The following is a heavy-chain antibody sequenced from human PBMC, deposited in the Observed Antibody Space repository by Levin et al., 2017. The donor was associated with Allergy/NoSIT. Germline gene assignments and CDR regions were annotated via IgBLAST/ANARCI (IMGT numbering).Heavy chain of an antibody. Sequence: PGESLKISCAAAGFTFSSYAMSWVRQAPGKGLEWVSDISASGLNTYYADSVKGRFTISRDNSKNTLFLQMNTLRAEDTATYYCAKGQAYCGGDCYPLLYYGMDVWGQGTTVTVSS. CDR3: AKGQAYCGGDCYPLLYYGMDV. J-gene: IGHJ6*02. V-gene: IGHV3-23*01. CDR1: GFTFSSYA. CDR2: ISASGLNT. D-gene: IGHD2-21*02.